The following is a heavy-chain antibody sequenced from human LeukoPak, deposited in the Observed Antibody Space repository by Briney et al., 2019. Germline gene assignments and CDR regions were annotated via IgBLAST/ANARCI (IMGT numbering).Heavy chain of an antibody. CDR3: ARDPYSSSPEYFQH. D-gene: IGHD6-6*01. CDR2: IIPIFGTA. V-gene: IGHV1-69*13. CDR1: GGTFSSYA. J-gene: IGHJ1*01. Sequence: ASVKVSCKASGGTFSSYAISWVRQAPGQGLEWMGGIIPIFGTANYAQKFQGRVTITADESTSTAYMELSSLGSEDTAVYYCARDPYSSSPEYFQHWGQGTLVTVSS.